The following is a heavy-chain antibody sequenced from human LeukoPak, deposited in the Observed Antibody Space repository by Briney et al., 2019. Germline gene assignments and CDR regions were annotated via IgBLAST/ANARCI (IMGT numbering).Heavy chain of an antibody. D-gene: IGHD3-10*01. V-gene: IGHV1-18*01. Sequence: ASVKVSCKASGYTFTSHGLSWLRQAPGQGPEWMGWISPYNGNTNYAQKLQGRVTMTTDTSTSTAYTELRSLRSDDTAVYYCARDTMADPNDYWGQGTLVTVSS. CDR3: ARDTMADPNDY. CDR2: ISPYNGNT. CDR1: GYTFTSHG. J-gene: IGHJ4*02.